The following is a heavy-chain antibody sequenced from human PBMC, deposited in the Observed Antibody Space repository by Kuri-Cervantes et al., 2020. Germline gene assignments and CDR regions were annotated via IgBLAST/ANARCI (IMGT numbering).Heavy chain of an antibody. V-gene: IGHV3-74*01. Sequence: GESLKISCAASGFTFSSYAMSWVRQAPGKGLEWVSRINSDGSSTTYADSVKGRFTISRDNAKNTLDLQMNSLRAEDSALYYCVGANPSSDYWGQGTLVTGSS. J-gene: IGHJ4*02. CDR1: GFTFSSYA. CDR3: VGANPSSDY. CDR2: INSDGSST. D-gene: IGHD1-26*01.